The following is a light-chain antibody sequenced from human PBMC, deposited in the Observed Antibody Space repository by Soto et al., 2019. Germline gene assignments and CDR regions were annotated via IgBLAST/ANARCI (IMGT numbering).Light chain of an antibody. CDR3: QQYGSSGT. CDR1: QSVSNNY. V-gene: IGKV3-20*01. J-gene: IGKJ1*01. CDR2: GAS. Sequence: IVVTPLPRTLSPSPRERATLFLRASQSVSNNYLAWYQQKPGQAPRLLIYGASNRATGIPDRFSGSGSGTDFTLTISRLEPEDFAVYYCQQYGSSGTFGQGTKVDIK.